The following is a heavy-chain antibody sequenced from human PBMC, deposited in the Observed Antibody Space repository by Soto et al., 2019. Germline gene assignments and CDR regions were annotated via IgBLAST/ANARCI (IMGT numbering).Heavy chain of an antibody. V-gene: IGHV4-39*01. D-gene: IGHD4-4*01. CDR2: IYYTGST. CDR3: ARQGGFTVSRSIDWFDP. Sequence: QLQLQESGPGLVKPSETLSLTCTVSGGSISSSSYLWGWIRQPPGKGLEWIGSIYYTGSTYYNPSLKSRVTISVDTSKNQFSLSLSSVTAADTTVYYCARQGGFTVSRSIDWFDPWGQGTLVTVSS. CDR1: GGSISSSSYL. J-gene: IGHJ5*02.